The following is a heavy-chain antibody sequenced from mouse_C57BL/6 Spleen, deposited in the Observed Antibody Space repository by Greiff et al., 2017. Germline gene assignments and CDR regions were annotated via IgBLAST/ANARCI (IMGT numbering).Heavy chain of an antibody. CDR1: GFTFSSYA. J-gene: IGHJ3*01. D-gene: IGHD2-1*01. CDR3: AREGIYYGNPFAY. CDR2: ISDGGSYT. V-gene: IGHV5-4*01. Sequence: EVKVVESGGGLVKPGGSLKLSCAASGFTFSSYAMSWVRQTPEKRLEWVATISDGGSYTYYPDNVKGRFTISRDNAKNNLYLQMSHLKSEDTAMYYCAREGIYYGNPFAYWGQGTLVTVSA.